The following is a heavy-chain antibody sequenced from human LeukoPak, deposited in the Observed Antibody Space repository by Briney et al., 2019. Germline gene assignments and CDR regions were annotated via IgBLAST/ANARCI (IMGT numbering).Heavy chain of an antibody. V-gene: IGHV4-4*07. CDR2: IYSSGIT. D-gene: IGHD3-10*01. J-gene: IGHJ4*02. CDR3: ARAAFGSGRLDLGY. Sequence: PSETLSLTCSVSGGSINNHYWSWIRQSAGKGLEWIGRIYSSGITNYNPSLRSRVTMSVDTSKNQFSLRLTSVTAADTAVYYCARAAFGSGRLDLGYWGQGILVTVSS. CDR1: GGSINNHY.